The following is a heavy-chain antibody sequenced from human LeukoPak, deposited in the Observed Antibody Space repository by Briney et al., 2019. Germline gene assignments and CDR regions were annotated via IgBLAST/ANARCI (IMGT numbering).Heavy chain of an antibody. Sequence: PGRSLRLSCAASGFTFDDYAMHWVRQAPGKGLEWVSGISWNSGSIGYADSVKGRFTTSRDNAKNSLYLQMNSLRAEDTALYYCAKDMNYGDYGDAFDIWGQGTMVTVSS. CDR3: AKDMNYGDYGDAFDI. D-gene: IGHD4-17*01. CDR1: GFTFDDYA. CDR2: ISWNSGSI. V-gene: IGHV3-9*01. J-gene: IGHJ3*02.